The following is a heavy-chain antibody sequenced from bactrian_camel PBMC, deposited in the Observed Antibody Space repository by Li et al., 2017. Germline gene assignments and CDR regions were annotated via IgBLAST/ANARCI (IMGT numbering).Heavy chain of an antibody. Sequence: VQLVESGGGSVQAGGSLRVSCSVSGGNISNYCMGWWRRALGEEREGVAQIVPGVNTLYADSVKGRFTISQNTAKNTMYLQMNDLKTEDTATYVCAVQRPAGRCLSPSRGSHNWGQGTQVTVS. V-gene: IGHV3S53*01. CDR1: GGNISNYC. CDR3: AVQRPAGRCLSPSRGSHN. CDR2: IVPGVNT. D-gene: IGHD4*01. J-gene: IGHJ4*01.